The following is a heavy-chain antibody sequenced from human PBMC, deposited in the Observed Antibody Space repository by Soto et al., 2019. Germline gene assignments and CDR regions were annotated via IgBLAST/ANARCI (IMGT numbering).Heavy chain of an antibody. CDR3: ARDRANSGLFDY. D-gene: IGHD3-10*01. J-gene: IGHJ4*02. CDR1: GGTFSSYS. Sequence: SVKVCCKYSGGTFSSYSISWARQAPGQGLEWMGGIIPIFGTANYAQKFQGRVTITADESTSTAYMELSSLRSEDTAVYYCARDRANSGLFDYWGQGTLVTVSS. CDR2: IIPIFGTA. V-gene: IGHV1-69*13.